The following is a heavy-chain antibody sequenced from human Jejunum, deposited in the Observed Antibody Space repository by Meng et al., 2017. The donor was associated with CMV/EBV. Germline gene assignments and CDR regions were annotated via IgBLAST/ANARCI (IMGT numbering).Heavy chain of an antibody. J-gene: IGHJ6*02. CDR1: LTTSGVG. Sequence: LTTSGVGVCWIRQPPGEALEWLALIYWTDEQRYSPSLKSRLTITKDTSNNQVVLTMTNMDPVDTATYYCAHMYDFWSVNYPYYGLDVWGQGTTVTVSS. V-gene: IGHV2-5*01. CDR3: AHMYDFWSVNYPYYGLDV. D-gene: IGHD3-3*01. CDR2: IYWTDEQ.